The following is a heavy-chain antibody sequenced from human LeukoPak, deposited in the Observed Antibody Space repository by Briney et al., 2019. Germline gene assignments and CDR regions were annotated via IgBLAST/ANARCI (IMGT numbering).Heavy chain of an antibody. CDR1: GFTFSSYG. CDR2: IKQDGSEK. CDR3: ARVGKYSGSYFDY. J-gene: IGHJ4*02. D-gene: IGHD1-26*01. V-gene: IGHV3-7*04. Sequence: GGSLRLSCTASGFTFSSYGMHWVRQAPGKGLEWVANIKQDGSEKYYVDSVKGRFTISRDNAKNSLYLQMNGLRAEDTAVYYCARVGKYSGSYFDYWGQGTLVTVSS.